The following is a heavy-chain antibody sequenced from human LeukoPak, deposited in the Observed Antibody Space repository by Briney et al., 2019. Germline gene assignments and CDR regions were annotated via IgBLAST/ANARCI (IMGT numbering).Heavy chain of an antibody. CDR2: INHNSGGT. CDR3: ARERTRGYCSSTSCYMSYGY. J-gene: IGHJ4*02. CDR1: GYTFTGYY. D-gene: IGHD2-2*02. Sequence: ASVKVSCKASGYTFTGYYMHWVRQAPGQGLEGMGWINHNSGGTNYAQKFQGRVTMTRDTSISTAYMELSRLRSDDTAVYYCARERTRGYCSSTSCYMSYGYWGQGTLVTVSS. V-gene: IGHV1-2*02.